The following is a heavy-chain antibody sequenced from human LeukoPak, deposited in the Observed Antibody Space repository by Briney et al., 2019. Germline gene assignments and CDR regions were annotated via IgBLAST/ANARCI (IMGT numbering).Heavy chain of an antibody. V-gene: IGHV1-2*02. CDR3: ARDLCRSTSYYYYYGMDV. J-gene: IGHJ6*02. D-gene: IGHD2-2*01. CDR2: INPNSGGT. CDR1: GYTFTGYY. Sequence: GASVKVSCKASGYTFTGYYMHWVRQAPGQGLEWMGWINPNSGGTNYAQKFQGRVTMTRDTSISTAYMELSRLRSDDTAVYYCARDLCRSTSYYYYYGMDVWGQGTTVTVSS.